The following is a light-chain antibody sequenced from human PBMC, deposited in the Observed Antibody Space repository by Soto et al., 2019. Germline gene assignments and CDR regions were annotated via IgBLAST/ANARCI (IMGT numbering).Light chain of an antibody. Sequence: SVLTQPASVSGSPGQSITVSCTGTSSDVGRYSLVSWYQQHPGKAPKLMISEDHKRPSGVSNRFSGSKSGNTASLTIPELQTEDEADYYCCSYAGSNTWVFGTGTKVTVL. CDR1: SSDVGRYSL. J-gene: IGLJ1*01. CDR3: CSYAGSNTWV. CDR2: EDH. V-gene: IGLV2-23*01.